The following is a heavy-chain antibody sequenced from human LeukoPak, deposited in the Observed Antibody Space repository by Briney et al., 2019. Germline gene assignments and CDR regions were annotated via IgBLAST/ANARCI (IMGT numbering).Heavy chain of an antibody. CDR1: GFTFSSYA. CDR3: AKGYCASTTCYARFGN. J-gene: IGHJ4*02. D-gene: IGHD2-2*01. V-gene: IGHV3-23*01. Sequence: GGSLRLSCAASGFTFSSYAMSWVRQAPGKGLEWVSSIGGSGGTTFYADSVKGRFTISRDNSKNTLFLQMSSLRAEDTAVYYCAKGYCASTTCYARFGNWGQGTLVTVSS. CDR2: IGGSGGTT.